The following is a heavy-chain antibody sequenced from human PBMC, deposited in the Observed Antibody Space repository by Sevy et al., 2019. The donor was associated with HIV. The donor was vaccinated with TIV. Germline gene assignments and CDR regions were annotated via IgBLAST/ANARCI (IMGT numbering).Heavy chain of an antibody. V-gene: IGHV3-33*01. J-gene: IGHJ4*02. D-gene: IGHD6-19*01. CDR1: GFTFSSYG. CDR2: IWYDGTNK. CDR3: ARGGRIAVSGRVGYLDY. Sequence: GGSLRLSCAASGFTFSSYGMHWVRRAPGKGLEWVALIWYDGTNKYYADSVKGRFTISRDNSENTFYLQMNSLRAEDTAVYYCARGGRIAVSGRVGYLDYWGQGILVTVSS.